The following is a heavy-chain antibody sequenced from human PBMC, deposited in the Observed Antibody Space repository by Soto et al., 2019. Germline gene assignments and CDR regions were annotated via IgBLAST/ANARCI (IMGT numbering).Heavy chain of an antibody. V-gene: IGHV3-33*01. J-gene: IGHJ5*02. CDR2: IWYDGSNK. D-gene: IGHD6-13*01. Sequence: GGSLRLSCAASGFTFSSYGMHWVRQAPGKGLEWVAVIWYDGSNKYYADSVKGRFTISRDNSKNTLYLQMNSLRAEDTAVYYCARGPYSSSSPSFDPWGQGTLVTVSS. CDR3: ARGPYSSSSPSFDP. CDR1: GFTFSSYG.